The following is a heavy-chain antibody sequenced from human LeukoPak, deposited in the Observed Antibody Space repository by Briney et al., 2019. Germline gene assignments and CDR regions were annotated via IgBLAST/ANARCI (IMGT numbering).Heavy chain of an antibody. CDR3: ARDKKGDYYDSSGYSYYYYGMDV. V-gene: IGHV4-31*03. J-gene: IGHJ6*02. CDR1: GGSISSGGYY. CDR2: IYYSGST. D-gene: IGHD3-22*01. Sequence: PSQTLSLTCTVSGGSISSGGYYWSWIRQRPGKGLEWIGYIYYSGSTYYNPSLKSRVTISVDTSKNQFSLKLSSVTAADTAVYYCARDKKGDYYDSSGYSYYYYGMDVWGQGTTVTVSS.